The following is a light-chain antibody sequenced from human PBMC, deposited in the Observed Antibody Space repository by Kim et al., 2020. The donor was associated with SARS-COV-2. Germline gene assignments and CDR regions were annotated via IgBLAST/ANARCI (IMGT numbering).Light chain of an antibody. CDR2: EVT. CDR1: GNDVGAYNR. J-gene: IGLJ3*02. V-gene: IGLV2-18*02. Sequence: QSALTQPPSVSGSPGQSVTISCTGTGNDVGAYNRVSWYHQPPGTAPKLIIYEVTNRPSGVPDRFSESKSGNTASLTISGLQAEDEADYYCSSQTNTGTWVFGGGTKLTVL. CDR3: SSQTNTGTWV.